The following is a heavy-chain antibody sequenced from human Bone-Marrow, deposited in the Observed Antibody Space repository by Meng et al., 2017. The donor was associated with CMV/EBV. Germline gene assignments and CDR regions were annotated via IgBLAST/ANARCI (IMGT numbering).Heavy chain of an antibody. CDR1: GSSFSNYV. J-gene: IGHJ3*02. CDR3: AKNYFDSSGYYFAFDI. V-gene: IGHV3-33*06. Sequence: GESLKISCAASGSSFSNYVMHWVRQAAGKRLEWVAVIWYDGSNEYNADFVKGRFTISRDNSKNTLYLQMNSLRAEDTAVYYCAKNYFDSSGYYFAFDIWGQGTMVTVSS. D-gene: IGHD3-22*01. CDR2: IWYDGSNE.